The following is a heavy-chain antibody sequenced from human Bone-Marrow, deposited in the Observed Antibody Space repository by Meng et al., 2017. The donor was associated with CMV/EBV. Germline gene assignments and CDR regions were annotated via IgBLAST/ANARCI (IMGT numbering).Heavy chain of an antibody. CDR1: GGSISNYW. J-gene: IGHJ4*02. Sequence: SETLSLTCSVPGGSISNYWWSWIRQPPGSGLEWIGNIYYSGTTYYNPSLRSRVTISIDTSKNQFSLKLNSVTTADTAVYYCARRRGYCSSTSCYTFDYWGQGTLVTVSS. V-gene: IGHV4-59*01. CDR2: IYYSGTT. CDR3: ARRRGYCSSTSCYTFDY. D-gene: IGHD2-2*02.